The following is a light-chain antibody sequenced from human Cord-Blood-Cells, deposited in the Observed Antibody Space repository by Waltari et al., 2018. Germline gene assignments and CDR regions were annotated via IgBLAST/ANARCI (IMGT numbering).Light chain of an antibody. J-gene: IGLJ1*01. V-gene: IGLV2-11*01. CDR1: SSAVGGYNY. Sequence: QSALTQPRPVSGSPGQSVTIPCPGTSSAVGGYNYVSWYQQHPGKAPKLMIYDVSKRPSGVPDRFSGSKSGNTASLTISGLQAEDEADYYCCSYAGSYVFGTGTKVTVL. CDR3: CSYAGSYV. CDR2: DVS.